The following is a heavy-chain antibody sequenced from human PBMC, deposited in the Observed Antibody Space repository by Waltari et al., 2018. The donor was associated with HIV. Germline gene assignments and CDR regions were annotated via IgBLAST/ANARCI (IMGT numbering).Heavy chain of an antibody. J-gene: IGHJ4*02. CDR3: TSTGGGITDY. D-gene: IGHD2-15*01. Sequence: EVQLVESGGGLVKPGESLRLACAASGFTLTHAWMSWVRQAPGKGLEWVGRIKSEDDGGTTDYAAPVEGRFTISRDDSKNALYLQMNSLKTEDTALYYCTSTGGGITDYWGQGTLVTVSS. V-gene: IGHV3-15*01. CDR1: GFTLTHAW. CDR2: IKSEDDGGTT.